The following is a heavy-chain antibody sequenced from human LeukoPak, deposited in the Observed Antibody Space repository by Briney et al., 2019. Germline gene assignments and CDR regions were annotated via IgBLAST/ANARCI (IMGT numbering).Heavy chain of an antibody. D-gene: IGHD3-22*01. CDR3: ARNDTYYYDSNNYKTNAFDI. V-gene: IGHV4-39*01. CDR2: IYYSGST. CDR1: GGSISMSSNY. J-gene: IGHJ3*02. Sequence: SETISLTRTVSGGSISMSSNYWGWIRQPPGKGLEWIGSIYYSGSTHYNPSLKSRVTISVDTSKNQFSLKLSSVTAADTAVYYCARNDTYYYDSNNYKTNAFDIWGQGTMVTVSS.